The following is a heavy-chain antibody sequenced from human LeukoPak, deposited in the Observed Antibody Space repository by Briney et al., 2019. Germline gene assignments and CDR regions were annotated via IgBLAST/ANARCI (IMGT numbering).Heavy chain of an antibody. J-gene: IGHJ4*02. Sequence: EGSLRLSCAASGFTFNTYKMNWVRQAPGRGLEWVSSIHNGGSDIYYADSVKGRFTVSRDNAKNSLFLQMNSLRAEDTALYYCARGHYDILTGNYKWTPDYWGQGTLVTVSS. CDR3: ARGHYDILTGNYKWTPDY. V-gene: IGHV3-21*06. D-gene: IGHD3-9*01. CDR1: GFTFNTYK. CDR2: IHNGGSDI.